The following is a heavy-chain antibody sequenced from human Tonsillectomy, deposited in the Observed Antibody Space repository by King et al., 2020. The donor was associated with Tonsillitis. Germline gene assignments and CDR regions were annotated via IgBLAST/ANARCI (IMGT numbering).Heavy chain of an antibody. CDR2: IWYDGSNK. Sequence: QVQLVESGGGVVQPGRSLRLSCAASGFTFSSYGMHWVRQAPGKGLEWVAVIWYDGSNKYYADSVKVRFTISRDNSKNTLYLQMNSLRAQDTAVYYCARAPGGGNYFDYWGQGTLVTVSS. D-gene: IGHD4-23*01. V-gene: IGHV3-33*01. CDR3: ARAPGGGNYFDY. CDR1: GFTFSSYG. J-gene: IGHJ4*02.